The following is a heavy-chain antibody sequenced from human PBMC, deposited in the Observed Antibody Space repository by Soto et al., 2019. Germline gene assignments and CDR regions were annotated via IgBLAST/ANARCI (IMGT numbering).Heavy chain of an antibody. CDR1: GGSISSGDYY. CDR2: IYYSGST. CDR3: ARTCFWYSSGRHNTFNI. J-gene: IGHJ3*02. V-gene: IGHV4-30-4*01. D-gene: IGHD6-19*01. Sequence: PSETLSLTCTVSGGSISSGDYYWSWIRQPPGKGLEWIGYIYYSGSTYYNPSLKSRVTISVDTSKNQFSLKLSSVTAADTAVYYCARTCFWYSSGRHNTFNIWGQGTMVTVSS.